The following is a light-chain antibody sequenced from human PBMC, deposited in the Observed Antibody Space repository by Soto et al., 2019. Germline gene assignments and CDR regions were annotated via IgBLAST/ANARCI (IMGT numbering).Light chain of an antibody. CDR3: LQSNKWPLT. CDR2: GAS. V-gene: IGKV3-15*01. CDR1: QSVSSN. J-gene: IGKJ1*01. Sequence: EIVMTQSPATLSVSAGERATLSCRASQSVSSNLAWYQQKPGQAPRLLIYGASTRATGLPARFSGSGSGTEFTLTISSLQSEDFAVYYCLQSNKWPLTFGQGTKV.